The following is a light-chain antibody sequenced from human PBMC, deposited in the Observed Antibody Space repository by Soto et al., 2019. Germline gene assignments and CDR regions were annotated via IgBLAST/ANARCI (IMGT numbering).Light chain of an antibody. Sequence: QSVLTQPPSVSGAPGQRVTISCTGSSSNIGAGHDVHWYQQLPGTAPKLLIYGNSNRPSGVPDRFSGSKSGISASLAITGLQAEDEADYYCQSYYSSLSGSEVFGTGTKVTVL. CDR2: GNS. CDR1: SSNIGAGHD. CDR3: QSYYSSLSGSEV. J-gene: IGLJ1*01. V-gene: IGLV1-40*01.